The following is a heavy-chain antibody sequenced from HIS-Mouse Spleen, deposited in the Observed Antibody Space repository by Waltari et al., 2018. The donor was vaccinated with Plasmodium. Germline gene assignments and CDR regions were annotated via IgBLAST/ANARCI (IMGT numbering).Heavy chain of an antibody. CDR1: GGSFRAYY. CDR2: INHSGST. D-gene: IGHD3-3*01. V-gene: IGHV4-34*01. CDR3: ARAYYDFWSGYRFDY. Sequence: QVQLQQWGAGLLKPSETLSLTCAVYGGSFRAYYWSWIRQPPGKGLEWIGEINHSGSTNYNPSLKSRVTISVDTSKNQFSLKLSSVTAADTAVYYCARAYYDFWSGYRFDYWGQGTLVTVSS. J-gene: IGHJ4*02.